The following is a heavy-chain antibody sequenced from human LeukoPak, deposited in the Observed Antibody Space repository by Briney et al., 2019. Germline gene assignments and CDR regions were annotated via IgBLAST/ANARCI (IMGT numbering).Heavy chain of an antibody. D-gene: IGHD6-19*01. V-gene: IGHV3-7*04. CDR1: GFILNNYW. CDR2: IKEGGSEK. CDR3: GRGGYCSGWYYFDY. Sequence: PGGALRLSCAGSGFILNNYWMSGVRQAPGTGLEWGASIKEGGSEKYYVGSVKVRFTISRDSAKNPLYLQLNSLKAEDTAVYYCGRGGYCSGWYYFDYWGQVTLVTVSS. J-gene: IGHJ4*02.